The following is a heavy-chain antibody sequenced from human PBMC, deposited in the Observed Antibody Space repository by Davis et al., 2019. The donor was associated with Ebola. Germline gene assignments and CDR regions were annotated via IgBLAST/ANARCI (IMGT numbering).Heavy chain of an antibody. CDR2: IKQDGSEK. CDR3: ARSSPVAGTLY. CDR1: GFTFSSYW. D-gene: IGHD6-19*01. J-gene: IGHJ4*02. V-gene: IGHV3-7*03. Sequence: LSLTCAASGFTFSSYWMSWVRQAPGKGLEWVANIKQDGSEKYYADSVKGRFTISRDNAKNSLYLQMNSLRAEDTAVYYCARSSPVAGTLYWGQGTLVTVSS.